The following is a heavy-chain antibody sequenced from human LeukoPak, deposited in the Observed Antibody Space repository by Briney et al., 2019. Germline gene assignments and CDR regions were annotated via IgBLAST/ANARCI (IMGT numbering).Heavy chain of an antibody. CDR3: AKEDLNIVVVVAAPDY. D-gene: IGHD2-15*01. V-gene: IGHV3-30*18. Sequence: RSLRLSCAASGFTFSSYGMHWVRQAPGKGLEWVAVISYDGSNKYYADSVKGRFTISRDNSKNTLYLQMNSLRAEDTAVYYCAKEDLNIVVVVAAPDYWGQGTLVTVSS. J-gene: IGHJ4*02. CDR2: ISYDGSNK. CDR1: GFTFSSYG.